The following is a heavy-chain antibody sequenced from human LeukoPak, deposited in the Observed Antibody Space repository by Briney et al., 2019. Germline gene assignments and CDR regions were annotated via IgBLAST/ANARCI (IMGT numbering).Heavy chain of an antibody. CDR1: GYTFTSYD. J-gene: IGHJ6*03. D-gene: IGHD6-13*01. V-gene: IGHV1-8*01. Sequence: ASVKVSCKASGYTFTSYDINWVRQATGQGLEWMGWMNPNSGNTGYAQKFQGRVTMTRNTSISTAYMELSSLRSEDTAVYYCASSTGYSSSWYYLNYYYCYYMDVWGKGTTVTVSS. CDR2: MNPNSGNT. CDR3: ASSTGYSSSWYYLNYYYCYYMDV.